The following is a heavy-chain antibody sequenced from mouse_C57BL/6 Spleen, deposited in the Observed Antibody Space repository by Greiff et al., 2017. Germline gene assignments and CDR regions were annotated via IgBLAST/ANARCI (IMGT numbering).Heavy chain of an antibody. Sequence: EVQLVESWGDLVKPGGSLKPSFAASGLPFRSHGMSWVRQTPYKRLESVATISSGGSYTYSPDSVKGRFTISRDNDKNTLYLQMSSLKSEDKAMYYCARKAYYYGSSYHYDMDDWGQGTSVTVSS. V-gene: IGHV5-6*01. CDR1: GLPFRSHG. J-gene: IGHJ4*01. CDR2: ISSGGSYT. CDR3: ARKAYYYGSSYHYDMDD. D-gene: IGHD1-1*01.